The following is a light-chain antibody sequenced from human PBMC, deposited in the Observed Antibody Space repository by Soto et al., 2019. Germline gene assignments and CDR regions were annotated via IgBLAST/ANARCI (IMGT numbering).Light chain of an antibody. CDR3: SSYTSSVTYV. CDR1: SSDVGGYNY. V-gene: IGLV2-14*03. J-gene: IGLJ1*01. Sequence: QSALTQPASVSGSPGQSITISRTGTSSDVGGYNYVSWYQQHPGKAPKLIINDVSNRPSGVSNRFSGSKSGNTASLTISGLQAEDEADYYCSSYTSSVTYVFGTGTKLTVL. CDR2: DVS.